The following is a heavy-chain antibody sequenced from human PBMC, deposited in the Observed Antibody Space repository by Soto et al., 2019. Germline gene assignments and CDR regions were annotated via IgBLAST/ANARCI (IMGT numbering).Heavy chain of an antibody. Sequence: PGESLKISCKGSGYTFTNYWIVWVLQIPWKGLEWMGIIYPGDSDTRYSPSFQGQVTISADRSISTAYLQWSSLKASDTGMYYCARYPTLTDYFFHGMDVWGQGTTVTVSS. CDR2: IYPGDSDT. D-gene: IGHD4-17*01. CDR1: GYTFTNYW. J-gene: IGHJ6*02. CDR3: ARYPTLTDYFFHGMDV. V-gene: IGHV5-51*01.